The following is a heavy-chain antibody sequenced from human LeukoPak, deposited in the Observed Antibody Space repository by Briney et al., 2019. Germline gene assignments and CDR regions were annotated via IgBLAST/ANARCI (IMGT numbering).Heavy chain of an antibody. Sequence: GASVKVSCKASGYTFTSYGISWVRQAPGQGLEWMGWISAYNGNTNYAQKLQGRVSMTADTSTSTAYMELRSLRSDDTAVYYCARGPPPDIYYYGSGNWAFDIWGQGTMVTVSS. CDR3: ARGPPPDIYYYGSGNWAFDI. J-gene: IGHJ3*02. CDR2: ISAYNGNT. D-gene: IGHD3-10*01. CDR1: GYTFTSYG. V-gene: IGHV1-18*01.